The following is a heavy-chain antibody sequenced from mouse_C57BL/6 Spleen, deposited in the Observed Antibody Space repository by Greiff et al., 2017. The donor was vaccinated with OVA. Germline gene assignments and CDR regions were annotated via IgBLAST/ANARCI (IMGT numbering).Heavy chain of an antibody. V-gene: IGHV5-4*03. CDR2: ISDGGSYT. CDR1: GFTFSSYA. Sequence: EVKLMESGGGLVKPGGSLKLSCAASGFTFSSYAMSWVRQTPEKRLEWVATISDGGSYTYYPDNVKGRFTISRDNAKNNLYLQMSHLTSEDTAMYYCARGNYGNDWYFGGWGTGATVTVAS. J-gene: IGHJ1*03. CDR3: ARGNYGNDWYFGG. D-gene: IGHD2-1*01.